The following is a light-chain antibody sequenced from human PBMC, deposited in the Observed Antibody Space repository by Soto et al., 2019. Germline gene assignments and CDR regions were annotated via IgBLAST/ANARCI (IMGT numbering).Light chain of an antibody. V-gene: IGKV3-15*01. CDR2: STS. CDR3: QQSKTWPL. CDR1: QNIDYN. J-gene: IGKJ4*01. Sequence: EIVLTQSPATLSLSPGERAALSCRASQNIDYNLAWYQQKPGQPPRLVIFSTSTRATGIPARFSGSRSGTEFTLTITSLQSEDFGVYYCQQSKTWPLFGGGTTVEIK.